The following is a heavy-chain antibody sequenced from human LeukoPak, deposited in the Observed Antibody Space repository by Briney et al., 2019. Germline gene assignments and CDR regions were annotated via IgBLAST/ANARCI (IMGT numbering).Heavy chain of an antibody. CDR3: ASTPDRRGYSGYDLGPLDY. D-gene: IGHD5-12*01. CDR2: INPNSGGT. J-gene: IGHJ4*02. V-gene: IGHV1-2*02. Sequence: GASVKVSCKASGYTFTGYYMHWVRQAPGQGLERMGWINPNSGGTNYAQKFQGRVTMTRDTSISTAYMELSRLRSDDTAVYYCASTPDRRGYSGYDLGPLDYWGQGTLVTVSS. CDR1: GYTFTGYY.